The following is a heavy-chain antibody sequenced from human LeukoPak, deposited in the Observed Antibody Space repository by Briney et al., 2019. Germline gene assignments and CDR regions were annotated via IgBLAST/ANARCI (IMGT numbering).Heavy chain of an antibody. CDR1: GFMFKSYA. CDR2: ISGRGGNA. D-gene: IGHD3-22*01. Sequence: RTGGSLRLSCAASGFMFKSYAMSWVRQAPGKGLEWVSAISGRGGNAHYADSVKGRFTISRDNSKNTLYLEMNSLRSEDTAIYYCAKDYSSVYLVSITAFDVWGQGTKVTVSS. V-gene: IGHV3-23*01. J-gene: IGHJ3*01. CDR3: AKDYSSVYLVSITAFDV.